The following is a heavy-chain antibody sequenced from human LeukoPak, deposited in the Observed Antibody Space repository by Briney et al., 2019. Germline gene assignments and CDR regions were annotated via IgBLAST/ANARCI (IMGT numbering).Heavy chain of an antibody. D-gene: IGHD4-11*01. CDR3: AKDGSPTTPWGFVY. CDR2: ISYDGSNK. V-gene: IGHV3-30*18. CDR1: GFTFSSYG. Sequence: PGRSLRLSCAASGFTFSSYGMHWVRQAPGRGLEGVAVISYDGSNKYYADSVKGRFTISRDNSKNTLYLQMNSLRAEDTAVYYCAKDGSPTTPWGFVYWGQGTLVTVSS. J-gene: IGHJ4*02.